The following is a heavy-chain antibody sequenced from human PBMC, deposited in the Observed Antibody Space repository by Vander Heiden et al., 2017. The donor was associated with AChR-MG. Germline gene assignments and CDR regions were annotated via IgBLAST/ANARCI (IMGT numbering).Heavy chain of an antibody. Sequence: EVQLVQSGAEVNKPGESLRIPCPGSGYSFTSSWITWVRQMPGKGLEWMGRIDPSDSDTNYSPSFQGNVTFSADKSISTAYLQWSSLKASDTAMYFCARLLYGSENFDYWGQGTLVTVSS. CDR3: ARLLYGSENFDY. CDR1: GYSFTSSW. CDR2: IDPSDSDT. D-gene: IGHD2-2*02. J-gene: IGHJ4*02. V-gene: IGHV5-10-1*03.